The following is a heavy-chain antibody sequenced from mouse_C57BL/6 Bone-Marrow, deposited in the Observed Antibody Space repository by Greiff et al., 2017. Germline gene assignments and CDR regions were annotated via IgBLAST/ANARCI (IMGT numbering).Heavy chain of an antibody. CDR1: GYTFTEYT. V-gene: IGHV1-62-2*01. CDR2: FYPGSGSI. D-gene: IGHD2-1*01. CDR3: ARHGGIYYGNYVDAMDY. J-gene: IGHJ4*01. Sequence: QVQLKQSGAELVKPGASVKLSCKASGYTFTEYTIHWVKQRSGQGLEWIGWFYPGSGSIKYNEKFKDKATLTADKSSSTVYMELSRLTSEDSAVYFCARHGGIYYGNYVDAMDYWGQGTSVTVSS.